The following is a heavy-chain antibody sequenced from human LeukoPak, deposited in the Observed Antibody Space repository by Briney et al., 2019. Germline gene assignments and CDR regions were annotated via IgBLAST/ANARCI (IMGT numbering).Heavy chain of an antibody. CDR1: GFTFSSYG. J-gene: IGHJ3*02. V-gene: IGHV3-23*01. CDR2: ISGSGGST. CDR3: AKETRYFDWSNDAFDT. D-gene: IGHD3-9*01. Sequence: GGSLRLSCAASGFTFSSYGMSWVRQAPGKGLEWVSAISGSGGSTYYADSVKGRFTISRDNSKTTLHLQMNSLRAEDTAVYYCAKETRYFDWSNDAFDTWGQGTMVTVSS.